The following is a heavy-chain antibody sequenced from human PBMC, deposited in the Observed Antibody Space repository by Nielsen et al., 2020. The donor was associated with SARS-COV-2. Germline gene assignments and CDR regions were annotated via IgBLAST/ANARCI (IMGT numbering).Heavy chain of an antibody. CDR3: ARDRTEQQLGGMDV. D-gene: IGHD6-13*01. V-gene: IGHV3-33*01. Sequence: GESLKISCAASGFTFSSYGMHWVRQAPGKGLEWVEVIWYDGSNKYYADSVKGRFTISRDNSKNTLYLQMNSLRAEDTAVYYCARDRTEQQLGGMDVWGQGTTVTVSS. J-gene: IGHJ6*02. CDR1: GFTFSSYG. CDR2: IWYDGSNK.